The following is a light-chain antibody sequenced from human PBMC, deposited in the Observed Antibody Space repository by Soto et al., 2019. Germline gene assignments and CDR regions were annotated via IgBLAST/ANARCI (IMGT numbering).Light chain of an antibody. CDR3: QQYRT. CDR2: DAS. Sequence: DIQMTQSPSTRSASVGDRVTITCRASQSISSWLAWYQQKPGKAPKLLIYDASSLESGVPSRFSGSGSGTEFTLTISSLQPDDFATYYCQQYRTFGQGTKVEIK. V-gene: IGKV1-5*01. CDR1: QSISSW. J-gene: IGKJ1*01.